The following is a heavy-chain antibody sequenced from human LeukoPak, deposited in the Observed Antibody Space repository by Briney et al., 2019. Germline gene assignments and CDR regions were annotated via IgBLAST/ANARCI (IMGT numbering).Heavy chain of an antibody. J-gene: IGHJ4*02. V-gene: IGHV3-11*01. CDR3: ARDTHSSSYQFDY. Sequence: PGGSLRLSCAASGFTFSDYYMSWIRQAPGKGLEWVSYISSSGSTIYYADSVKGRFTISRDNARNSLYLQMNSLRAEDTAVYYCARDTHSSSYQFDYWGQGTLVTVSS. CDR1: GFTFSDYY. D-gene: IGHD6-13*01. CDR2: ISSSGSTI.